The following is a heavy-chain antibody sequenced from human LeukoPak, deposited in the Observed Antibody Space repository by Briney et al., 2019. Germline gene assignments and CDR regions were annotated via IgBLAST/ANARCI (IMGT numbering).Heavy chain of an antibody. V-gene: IGHV3-21*01. CDR3: ARELRRYYDSSGAQNYYYYYMDV. CDR2: ISTSSSYI. Sequence: GGSLRLSCAASGFTFSSYSMNWVRQAPGKGLEWVSSISTSSSYIYYADSVKGRFTISRDNAKNSLFLQMNSLRAEDTAVYYCARELRRYYDSSGAQNYYYYYMDVWGKGTTVTVSS. D-gene: IGHD3-22*01. CDR1: GFTFSSYS. J-gene: IGHJ6*03.